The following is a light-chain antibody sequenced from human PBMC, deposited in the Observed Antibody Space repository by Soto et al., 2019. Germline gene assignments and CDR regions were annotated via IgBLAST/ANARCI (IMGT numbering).Light chain of an antibody. J-gene: IGLJ3*02. V-gene: IGLV1-51*01. CDR1: SSNIGNSY. Sequence: QSVLTQPPSVSAAPGQKVTISCSGSSSNIGNSYASWYRQLPGTAPKLLIYETDKRTTGTPERFSGSKSGTSATLGITGLQTGDEADYYCGTWDSSLSAWVFGGGTKLTVL. CDR3: GTWDSSLSAWV. CDR2: ETD.